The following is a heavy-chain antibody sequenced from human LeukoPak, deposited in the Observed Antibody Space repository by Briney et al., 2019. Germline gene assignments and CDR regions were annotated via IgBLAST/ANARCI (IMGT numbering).Heavy chain of an antibody. CDR1: GGSISSYY. V-gene: IGHV4-59*08. D-gene: IGHD4-17*01. J-gene: IGHJ6*03. CDR3: ARSPHDYGDSQGYYYYMDV. Sequence: SETLSLTCTVSGGSISSYYWSWIRQPPGKGMEWIWYIYYSGSTNYNPSPKSRATISVDTSKNQFSLKLSSVTAADTAVYYCARSPHDYGDSQGYYYYMDVWGKGTTVTVSS. CDR2: IYYSGST.